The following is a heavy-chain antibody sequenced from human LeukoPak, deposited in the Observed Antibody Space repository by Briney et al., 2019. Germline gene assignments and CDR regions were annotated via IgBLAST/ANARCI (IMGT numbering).Heavy chain of an antibody. CDR1: GGSFTAYA. CDR3: ARRRAKKITMIVVVKVDDAFDI. J-gene: IGHJ3*02. CDR2: MNPNSGNT. Sequence: GASVKVSCKASGGSFTAYAINWVRQATGQGLEWMGWMNPNSGNTGYAQKFQGRVTMTRNTSISTAYMELSSLRSEDTAVYYCARRRAKKITMIVVVKVDDAFDIWGQGTMVTVSS. V-gene: IGHV1-8*02. D-gene: IGHD3-22*01.